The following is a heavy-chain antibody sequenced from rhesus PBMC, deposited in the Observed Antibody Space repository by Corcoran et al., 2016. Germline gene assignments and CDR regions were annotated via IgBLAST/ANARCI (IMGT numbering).Heavy chain of an antibody. V-gene: IGHV4-122*02. CDR3: ASDNCWSGYYWDY. CDR2: SNYRGNT. Sequence: QVRLQESGPELVPPSEPLSLTCAVSGVSLSRGYYSLRCIRPPPGKGLELIGYSNYRGNTSYNPSLKSLVTISRDTAKNQFSLKLSSGTAADTAVYDCASDNCWSGYYWDYWGQGVLVTVSS. D-gene: IGHD3-3*01. J-gene: IGHJ4*01. CDR1: GVSLSRGYYS.